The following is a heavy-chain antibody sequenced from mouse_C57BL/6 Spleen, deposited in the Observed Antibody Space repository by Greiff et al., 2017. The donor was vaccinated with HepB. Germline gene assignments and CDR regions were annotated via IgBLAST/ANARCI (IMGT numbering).Heavy chain of an antibody. CDR1: GYTFTDYY. CDR3: ARRFITTVVDWYFDV. D-gene: IGHD1-1*01. Sequence: EVQLQQSGPELVKPGASVKISCKASGYTFTDYYMNWVKQSHGKSLEWIGDINPNNGGTSYNQKFKGKATLTVDKSSSTAYMELRSLTSEDSAVYYCARRFITTVVDWYFDVWGTGTTVTVSS. J-gene: IGHJ1*03. CDR2: INPNNGGT. V-gene: IGHV1-26*01.